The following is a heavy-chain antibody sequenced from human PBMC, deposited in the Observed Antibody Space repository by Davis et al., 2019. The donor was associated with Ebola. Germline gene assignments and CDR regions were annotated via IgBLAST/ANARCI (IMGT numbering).Heavy chain of an antibody. D-gene: IGHD3-10*01. CDR3: ARSLVWVQGVRRRYYGMDV. J-gene: IGHJ6*02. CDR2: ISSSGSTI. V-gene: IGHV3-11*01. Sequence: GESLKISCAASGFTFSDYYMSWIRQAPGKGLEWVSYISSSGSTIYYADSVKGRFIISRDNAKNSLYLQMNSLRAEDTAVYYCARSLVWVQGVRRRYYGMDVWGQGTTVTVSS. CDR1: GFTFSDYY.